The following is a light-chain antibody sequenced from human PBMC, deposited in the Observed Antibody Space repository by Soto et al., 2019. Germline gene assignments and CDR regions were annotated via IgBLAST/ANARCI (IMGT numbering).Light chain of an antibody. CDR1: QSISSY. CDR2: AAS. Sequence: DIQITQSPSSLSSCLVYIVNITFRASQSISSYLNWYQQKPGKAPKLLIYAASSLQSGVPSRFSGSGSGTDFTLTISSLQPEDFATYYCQQSYSTPPTFGQGTKVDI. V-gene: IGKV1-39*01. J-gene: IGKJ1*01. CDR3: QQSYSTPPT.